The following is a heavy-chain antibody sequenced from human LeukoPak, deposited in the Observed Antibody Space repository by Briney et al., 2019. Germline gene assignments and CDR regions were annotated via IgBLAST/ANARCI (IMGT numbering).Heavy chain of an antibody. D-gene: IGHD2-2*01. Sequence: SQTLSLTCTVSGGSISSGSYYWSWIRQPAGKGLEWIGRIYTSGSTNYNPSLKSRVTISVDTSKNQFSLKLSSVTAADTAVYYCARQRRGVPAASPGFDPWGQGTLVTVSS. CDR3: ARQRRGVPAASPGFDP. J-gene: IGHJ5*02. CDR1: GGSISSGSYY. CDR2: IYTSGST. V-gene: IGHV4-61*02.